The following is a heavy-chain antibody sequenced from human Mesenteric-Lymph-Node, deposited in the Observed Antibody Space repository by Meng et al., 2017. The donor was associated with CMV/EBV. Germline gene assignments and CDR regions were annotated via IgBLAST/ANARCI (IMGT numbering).Heavy chain of an antibody. Sequence: GESLKISCAASGFTFSSYWMSWVRQAPGKGLEWVAFIRYDGSNKYYADSVKGRFTISRDNSKNTLYLQMNSLRAEDTAVYYCAKDDLIAAAGFSYYYYGMDVWGQGTTVTVSS. CDR1: GFTFSSYW. V-gene: IGHV3-30*02. D-gene: IGHD6-13*01. CDR2: IRYDGSNK. CDR3: AKDDLIAAAGFSYYYYGMDV. J-gene: IGHJ6*02.